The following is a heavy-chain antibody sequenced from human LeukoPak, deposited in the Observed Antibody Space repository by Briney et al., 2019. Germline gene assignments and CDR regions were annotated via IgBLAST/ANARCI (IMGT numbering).Heavy chain of an antibody. J-gene: IGHJ4*02. Sequence: GGSLRLSCAAPGFTFSSYAMSWVRQAPGKGLEWVSAISGSGGSTYYADSVKGRFTISRDNSKNTLYLQMNSLRAEDTAVYYCAKDGYSSSWYNDYWGQGTLVTVSS. CDR2: ISGSGGST. CDR1: GFTFSSYA. CDR3: AKDGYSSSWYNDY. D-gene: IGHD6-13*01. V-gene: IGHV3-23*01.